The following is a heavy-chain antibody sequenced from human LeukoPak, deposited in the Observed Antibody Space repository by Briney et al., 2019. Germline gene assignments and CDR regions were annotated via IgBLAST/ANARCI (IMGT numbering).Heavy chain of an antibody. CDR3: ASHSGSYYFDY. V-gene: IGHV4-4*02. Sequence: SETLSLTCAVSGGSLSSSNWWSWVRQPPGKGLEWIGEIYHSGSTNYNPSLKSRVTISVDKSKNQFSLKLSSVTAADTAVYYCASHSGSYYFDYWGQGTLVTVSS. CDR2: IYHSGST. D-gene: IGHD1-26*01. CDR1: GGSLSSSNW. J-gene: IGHJ4*02.